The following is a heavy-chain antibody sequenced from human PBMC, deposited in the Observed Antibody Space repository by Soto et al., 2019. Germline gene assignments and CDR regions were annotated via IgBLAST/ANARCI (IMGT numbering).Heavy chain of an antibody. D-gene: IGHD3-10*01. Sequence: GGSLRLSCAASGFTFSRYWMHWVRQVPGKGLVWVSRINGDGRSTIYADSVKGRLTISRDDAKNTLYLQMNSLRAEDTAVYYCARGISGHDYYYMDVWGKGTTVTVSS. CDR3: ARGISGHDYYYMDV. V-gene: IGHV3-74*01. CDR1: GFTFSRYW. CDR2: INGDGRST. J-gene: IGHJ6*03.